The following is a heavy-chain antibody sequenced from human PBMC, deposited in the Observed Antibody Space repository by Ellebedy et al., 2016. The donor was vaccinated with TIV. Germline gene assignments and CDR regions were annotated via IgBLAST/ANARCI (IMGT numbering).Heavy chain of an antibody. CDR2: IKSKTDGGST. J-gene: IGHJ4*02. D-gene: IGHD1-7*01. CDR3: TTVPWGNWNYG. V-gene: IGHV3-15*01. Sequence: GGSLRLSXAASGFTFNNAWMSWVRQAPGKGLEWVGRIKSKTDGGSTDYAAPVKGRFTISRDDSQNTLFLQMNSLKTEDTAVYYCTTVPWGNWNYGWGQGTLVTVSS. CDR1: GFTFNNAW.